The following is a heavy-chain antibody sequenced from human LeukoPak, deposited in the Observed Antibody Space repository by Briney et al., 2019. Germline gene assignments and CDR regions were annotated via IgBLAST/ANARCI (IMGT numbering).Heavy chain of an antibody. V-gene: IGHV1-69*13. D-gene: IGHD2-2*01. J-gene: IGHJ5*02. Sequence: ASVKVSCKAPGGTFSSYAISWVRQAPGQGLEWMGGIIPIFGTANYAQKFQGRVTITADESTSTAYMELSSLRSEDTAVYYCARDLCSSTSCYEGFDPWGQGTLVTVSS. CDR3: ARDLCSSTSCYEGFDP. CDR2: IIPIFGTA. CDR1: GGTFSSYA.